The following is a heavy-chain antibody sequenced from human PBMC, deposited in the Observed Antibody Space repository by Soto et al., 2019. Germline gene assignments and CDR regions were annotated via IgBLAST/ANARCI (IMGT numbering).Heavy chain of an antibody. CDR2: INSDGSST. CDR3: ARDPTYGSGSHLFDY. Sequence: GGSLRLSCASSGFTFISYWMHWVRQAQGKGLVWVSRINSDGSSTSYADSVKGRFTISRDNAKNTLYLQMNSLRAEDTAVYYYARDPTYGSGSHLFDYWGQGTLVTVSS. V-gene: IGHV3-74*01. J-gene: IGHJ4*02. D-gene: IGHD3-10*01. CDR1: GFTFISYW.